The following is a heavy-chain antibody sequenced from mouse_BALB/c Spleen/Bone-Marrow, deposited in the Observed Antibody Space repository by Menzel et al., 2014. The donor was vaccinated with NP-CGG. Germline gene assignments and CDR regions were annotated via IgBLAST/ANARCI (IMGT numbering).Heavy chain of an antibody. J-gene: IGHJ4*01. CDR1: GFSLTGYG. Sequence: QVQLQQSGPALVAPSQSLSITCTVSGFSLTGYGVNWVRQPPGKGLEWLGMIWGDGSTDYNSALKSRLSISKDNSKSQVVLKMNNLQTDDTARYYCARDRTHYYGSSYVYYYAMDYWGQGTSVTVSS. CDR2: IWGDGST. CDR3: ARDRTHYYGSSYVYYYAMDY. V-gene: IGHV2-6-7*01. D-gene: IGHD1-1*01.